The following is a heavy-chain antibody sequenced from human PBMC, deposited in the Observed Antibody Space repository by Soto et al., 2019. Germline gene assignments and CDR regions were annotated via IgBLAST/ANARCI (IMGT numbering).Heavy chain of an antibody. V-gene: IGHV4-31*03. Sequence: QVQLQESGPGLVKPSQTLSLTCTVSGGSISSGGYYWSWIRQHPGKGLEWIGYSYYSGSTYYNPSLKSRVTISVDTSKNQFSLKLSSVTAADTAVYYCARELVVGEEETTVKTSHYDGMDVWGQGTTVTVSS. CDR1: GGSISSGGYY. CDR3: ARELVVGEEETTVKTSHYDGMDV. CDR2: SYYSGST. D-gene: IGHD4-17*01. J-gene: IGHJ6*02.